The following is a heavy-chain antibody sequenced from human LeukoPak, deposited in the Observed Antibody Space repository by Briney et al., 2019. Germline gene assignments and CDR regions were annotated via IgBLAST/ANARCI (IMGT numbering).Heavy chain of an antibody. J-gene: IGHJ4*02. CDR3: TTDWGSSRYRYY. D-gene: IGHD6-13*01. V-gene: IGHV3-15*01. CDR1: GFTFTTAW. Sequence: GGSLRLSCAASGFTFTTAWMNWVRQAPGKGLEWVGSVKSKNDGGTTDYAAPVKGRFTISRDDSKNTLYLQMNSLQTEDTAVYYCTTDWGSSRYRYYWGQGTLVTVSS. CDR2: VKSKNDGGTT.